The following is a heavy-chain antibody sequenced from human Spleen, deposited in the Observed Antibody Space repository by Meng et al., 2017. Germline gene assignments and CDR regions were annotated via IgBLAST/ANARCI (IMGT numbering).Heavy chain of an antibody. Sequence: QVQLQQWGAGLLEPSETLSLTCVVSGGPFSGYYWSWIRQPPGKGLEWIGEINHSGSTNYNPSLKSRVTISVDTSKNQFSLKLSSVTAADTAVYYCARQTKYDFWIIHWGQGTLVTVSS. CDR1: GGPFSGYY. CDR2: INHSGST. D-gene: IGHD3-3*01. CDR3: ARQTKYDFWIIH. J-gene: IGHJ4*02. V-gene: IGHV4-34*01.